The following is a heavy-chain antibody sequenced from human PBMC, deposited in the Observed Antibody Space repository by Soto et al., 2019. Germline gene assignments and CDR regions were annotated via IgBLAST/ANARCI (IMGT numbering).Heavy chain of an antibody. D-gene: IGHD4-17*01. CDR3: EKQSVLRLKKTVTFDF. Sequence: EVQLLESGGGLVQPGGSLRLSCAASGFTFSSYAMSWVRQAPGKGLEWVSAISGSGGSTYYADSVKGRFTISRDNSKNTIYLQMNSLRAEDTAVYDCEKQSVLRLKKTVTFDFWGQGPLVTVSS. CDR2: ISGSGGST. V-gene: IGHV3-23*01. CDR1: GFTFSSYA. J-gene: IGHJ5*01.